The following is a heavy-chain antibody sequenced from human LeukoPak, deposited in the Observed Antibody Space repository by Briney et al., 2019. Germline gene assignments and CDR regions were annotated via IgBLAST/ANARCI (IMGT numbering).Heavy chain of an antibody. CDR2: ISGSGGFT. CDR3: ARKENGNYPFDN. V-gene: IGHV3-23*01. CDR1: GFSFSSYA. Sequence: GGSLRLSCAASGFSFSSYAMTWARQAPGKGLEWVSGISGSGGFTNYADSVKGRFTISRDNSKNTLYLQMNSLRVDDTAVYYCARKENGNYPFDNWGQGTLVPVSS. J-gene: IGHJ4*02. D-gene: IGHD1-7*01.